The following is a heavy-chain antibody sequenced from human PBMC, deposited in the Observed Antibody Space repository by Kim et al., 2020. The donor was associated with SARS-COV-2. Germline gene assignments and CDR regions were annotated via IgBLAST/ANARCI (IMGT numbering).Heavy chain of an antibody. J-gene: IGHJ6*01. V-gene: IGHV3-30*18. Sequence: GGSLRPSCAASGFTFSSYGMHWVRQAPGKGLEWVAVISYDGSNKYYADSVKGRFTISRDNSKNTLYLQMNSLRAEDTAVYYCAKSLKVVASTGWLVHYY. CDR1: GFTFSSYG. CDR3: AKSLKVVASTGWLVHYY. D-gene: IGHD6-19*01. CDR2: ISYDGSNK.